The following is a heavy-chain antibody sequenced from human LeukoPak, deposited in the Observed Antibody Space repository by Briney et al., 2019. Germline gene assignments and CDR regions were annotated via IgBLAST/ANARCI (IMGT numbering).Heavy chain of an antibody. V-gene: IGHV4-31*03. D-gene: IGHD3-22*01. CDR2: VYYSGST. Sequence: SETLSLTCTVSGGSISSGGYYWSWIRQHPGKGLEWIGYVYYSGSTYYNPSLKSRVTISVDTSKNQFSLKLSSVTAADTAVYYCARSAYYYDSSGYYIDAFGIWGQGTMVTVSS. J-gene: IGHJ3*02. CDR3: ARSAYYYDSSGYYIDAFGI. CDR1: GGSISSGGYY.